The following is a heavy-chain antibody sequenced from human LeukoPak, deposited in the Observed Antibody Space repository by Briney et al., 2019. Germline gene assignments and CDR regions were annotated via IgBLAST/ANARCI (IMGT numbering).Heavy chain of an antibody. CDR2: IVVGSGNT. D-gene: IGHD3-10*01. J-gene: IGHJ5*02. Sequence: SVKVSCKASGFTFGNSAIQWVRQARGQRLEWIGWIVVGSGNTNYSQKFQERVTITRGMSTSTAYMELNSLRSEDTAVYYCAAGGSWFDPWGQGTLVTVSS. V-gene: IGHV1-58*02. CDR3: AAGGSWFDP. CDR1: GFTFGNSA.